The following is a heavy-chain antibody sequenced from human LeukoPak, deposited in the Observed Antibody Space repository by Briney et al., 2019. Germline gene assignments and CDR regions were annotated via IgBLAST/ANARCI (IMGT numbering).Heavy chain of an antibody. CDR2: IYYSGST. Sequence: SETLSLTCTVSGGSISSYYWSWIRQPPGKGLEWIGYIYYSGSTYYNPSLKSRVTISVDTSKNQFSLKLSSVTAADTAVYYCARGGSYSDYWGQGTLVTVSS. CDR1: GGSISSYY. D-gene: IGHD1-26*01. CDR3: ARGGSYSDY. V-gene: IGHV4-59*12. J-gene: IGHJ4*02.